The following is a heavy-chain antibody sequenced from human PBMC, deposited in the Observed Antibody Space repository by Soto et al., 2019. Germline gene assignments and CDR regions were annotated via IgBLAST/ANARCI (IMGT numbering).Heavy chain of an antibody. CDR2: IKDDGSET. CDR1: GFTFSSYW. J-gene: IGHJ4*02. Sequence: PGGSLRLSCAASGFTFSSYWMSWVRQAPGRGLECVANIKDDGSETYHVDSVRGRFTISRDNAKYSLILQMNTLRVEDTAIYYCARHYFDYWGQGTLVTVSS. CDR3: ARHYFDY. V-gene: IGHV3-7*03.